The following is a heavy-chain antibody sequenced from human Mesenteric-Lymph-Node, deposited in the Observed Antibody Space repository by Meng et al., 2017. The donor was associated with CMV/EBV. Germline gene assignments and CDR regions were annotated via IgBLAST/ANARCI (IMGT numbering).Heavy chain of an antibody. CDR2: IDWNGGIT. J-gene: IGHJ4*02. V-gene: IGHV3-20*04. Sequence: CAATGFKFGHHGMGWVREGPGKGLEWVSGIDWNGGITGYADSVKGRFTMSRDNGMNSLYLQMNSLRAEDTALYYCVRSEGSSGGYFDNWGQGTLVTVSS. D-gene: IGHD6-6*01. CDR3: VRSEGSSGGYFDN. CDR1: GFKFGHHG.